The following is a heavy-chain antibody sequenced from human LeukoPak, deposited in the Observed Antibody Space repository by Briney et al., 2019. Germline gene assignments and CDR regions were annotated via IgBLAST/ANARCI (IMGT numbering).Heavy chain of an antibody. D-gene: IGHD5-12*01. Sequence: PGGSLRPSCAASGFTFSSYSMNWVRQAPGKGLEWVSSISSSSSYIYYADSVKGRFTISRDNAKNSLYLQMNSLRAEDTAVYYCARDRVATPDVWGQGTTVTVSS. V-gene: IGHV3-21*01. J-gene: IGHJ6*02. CDR1: GFTFSSYS. CDR2: ISSSSSYI. CDR3: ARDRVATPDV.